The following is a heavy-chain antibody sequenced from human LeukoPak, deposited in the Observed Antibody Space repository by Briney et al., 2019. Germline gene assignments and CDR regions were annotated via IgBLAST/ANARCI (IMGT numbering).Heavy chain of an antibody. CDR1: GGSISTYY. CDR3: ARDGSAQYYFDY. D-gene: IGHD6-19*01. CDR2: IYYSGST. J-gene: IGHJ4*02. V-gene: IGHV4-59*01. Sequence: SETLSLTCTVSGGSISTYYWNWIRQPPGKGLEWIGYIYYSGSTNYNPSLKSRVTISVDTSKNQFSLKLSSVTAADTAMYYCARDGSAQYYFDYWGQGTLVTVSS.